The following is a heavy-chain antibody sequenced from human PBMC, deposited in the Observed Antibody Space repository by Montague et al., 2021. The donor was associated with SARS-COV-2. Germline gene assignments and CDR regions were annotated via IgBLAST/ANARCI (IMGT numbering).Heavy chain of an antibody. Sequence: ETLSLSCTVSGGSISSRSYYWGWIRQPPGKGLEWIGSIYYSGSTYYNPSLKSRVTISVDTSKNQFSLKLSSVTAADTAVYYCARLRGDYGGTYDTFDIWGQGTMVTVSS. CDR2: IYYSGST. J-gene: IGHJ3*02. CDR1: GGSISSRSYY. V-gene: IGHV4-39*01. D-gene: IGHD4-23*01. CDR3: ARLRGDYGGTYDTFDI.